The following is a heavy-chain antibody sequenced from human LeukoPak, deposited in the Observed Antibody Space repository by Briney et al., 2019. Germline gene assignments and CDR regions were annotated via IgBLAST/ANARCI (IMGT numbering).Heavy chain of an antibody. Sequence: SETLSLTCTVSGCSISSSGYYWGWIRPPPGKGLEWIGSIYYSGSTYYNPSLKSRVTISVDTSKNQFSLKLSSVTAADTAVYYCASRSALIAVAGRRTYYFDYWGQGTLVTVSS. J-gene: IGHJ4*02. CDR1: GCSISSSGYY. CDR2: IYYSGST. V-gene: IGHV4-39*01. D-gene: IGHD6-19*01. CDR3: ASRSALIAVAGRRTYYFDY.